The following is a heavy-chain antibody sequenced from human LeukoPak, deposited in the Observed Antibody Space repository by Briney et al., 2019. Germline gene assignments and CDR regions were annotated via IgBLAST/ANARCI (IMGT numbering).Heavy chain of an antibody. J-gene: IGHJ4*02. CDR2: IRSKAYGGTT. CDR3: TRDVTVTFDD. V-gene: IGHV3-49*04. CDR1: GFTFGDYA. D-gene: IGHD4-17*01. Sequence: GRSLRLSCTASGFTFGDYAMSWVRQAPGKGLEWVGFIRSKAYGGTTEYAASVKGRFIISRDDSKTIAYLQMNSLKTEDTAVYYCTRDVTVTFDDWGQGTLVTVSS.